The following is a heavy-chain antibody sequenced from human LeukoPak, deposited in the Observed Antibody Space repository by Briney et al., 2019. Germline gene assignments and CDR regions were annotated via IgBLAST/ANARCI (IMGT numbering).Heavy chain of an antibody. J-gene: IGHJ4*02. D-gene: IGHD3-10*01. CDR3: ARNVDSGLDY. V-gene: IGHV1-46*03. Sequence: ASVKVSCKASGYTFTTYYVHWVRQAPGQGLEWMGFINPSVGSTSYAQKLQGRVTMTRVTSTSTVYMELSSLRSEDTAVYYCARNVDSGLDYWGQGTLVTVSS. CDR2: INPSVGST. CDR1: GYTFTTYY.